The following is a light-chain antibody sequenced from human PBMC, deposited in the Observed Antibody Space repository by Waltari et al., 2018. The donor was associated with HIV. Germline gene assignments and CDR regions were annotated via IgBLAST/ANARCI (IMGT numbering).Light chain of an antibody. CDR2: QDS. V-gene: IGLV3-1*01. CDR3: QAWDRSTAWV. CDR1: KLGDKY. J-gene: IGLJ2*01. Sequence: SYELTQPPSVSVSPGQTASITCSGDKLGDKYACWYQQKPGQSPVLVIYQDSKRPSGIPERFSGSNSGNTATLTIRGTQAMDEADYYCQAWDRSTAWVFGGGTKLTVL.